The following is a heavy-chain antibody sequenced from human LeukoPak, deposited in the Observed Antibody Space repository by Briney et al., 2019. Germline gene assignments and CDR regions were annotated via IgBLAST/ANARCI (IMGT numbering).Heavy chain of an antibody. CDR1: GGSISSGDYY. CDR2: IYYSGST. J-gene: IGHJ4*02. V-gene: IGHV4-30-4*01. CDR3: ARASGYNQGDYSADF. D-gene: IGHD1-14*01. Sequence: SETLSLTCTVSGGSISSGDYYWSWIRQPPGKGLEWIGYIYYSGSTYYNPSLKSRVTISSDTSRNQFSLSLRSVTAADTAVYYCARASGYNQGDYSADFWGQGTLVTVSS.